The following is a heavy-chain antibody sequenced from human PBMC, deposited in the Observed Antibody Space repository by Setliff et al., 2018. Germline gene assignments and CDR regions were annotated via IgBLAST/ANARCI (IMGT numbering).Heavy chain of an antibody. CDR1: GFTCNTYW. CDR2: ITHDGSKT. Sequence: PGGSLRLSCAGSGFTCNTYWMTWVRQAPGKGLEWVASITHDGSKTYMLDSVRGRFTVSRDNARNLLYLQMNSLRVDYTAVYYCSSYLVSWGQGALVTVSS. D-gene: IGHD2-21*01. CDR3: SSYLVS. V-gene: IGHV3-7*01. J-gene: IGHJ4*02.